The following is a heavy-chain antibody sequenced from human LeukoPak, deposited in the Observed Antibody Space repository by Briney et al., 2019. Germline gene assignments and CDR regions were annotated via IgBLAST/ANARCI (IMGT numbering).Heavy chain of an antibody. CDR3: ARAGSGYDSPRFYYYGMDV. CDR2: MNPNSGNT. Sequence: GASVKVSCKASGYTFTSYDINWVRQATGQGLEWMGWMNPNSGNTGYAQKFQGRVTMTRNTSISTAYMELSSLRSEDTAVYYCARAGSGYDSPRFYYYGMDVWGQGTTVTVSS. D-gene: IGHD5-12*01. J-gene: IGHJ6*02. V-gene: IGHV1-8*01. CDR1: GYTFTSYD.